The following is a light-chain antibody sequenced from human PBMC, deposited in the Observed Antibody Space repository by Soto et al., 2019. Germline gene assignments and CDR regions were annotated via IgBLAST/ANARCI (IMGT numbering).Light chain of an antibody. CDR2: GAS. J-gene: IGKJ1*01. CDR1: QTVSSGF. Sequence: EIVLTQAPGTLSLSPGERATISCRASQTVSSGFLAWYQQKPGQAPRLLIYGASSRATGIPDRFSGSGSGTDFTLTISRLEPEDFAVYYCQQYGSSPGTFGQGTTVEI. CDR3: QQYGSSPGT. V-gene: IGKV3-20*01.